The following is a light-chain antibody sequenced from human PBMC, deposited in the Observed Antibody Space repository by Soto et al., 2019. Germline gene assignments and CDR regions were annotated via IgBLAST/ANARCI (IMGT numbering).Light chain of an antibody. Sequence: DIQMTQSPSTLSASVGDRVTITCRASQSISSWLAWYQQKQGKAPKLLIYDASSLASGVPSRFSGSGSGTEFTLTIASLQPDDFATYYCQQYETFSGTFGPGTKVDIK. CDR2: DAS. V-gene: IGKV1-5*01. CDR1: QSISSW. CDR3: QQYETFSGT. J-gene: IGKJ1*01.